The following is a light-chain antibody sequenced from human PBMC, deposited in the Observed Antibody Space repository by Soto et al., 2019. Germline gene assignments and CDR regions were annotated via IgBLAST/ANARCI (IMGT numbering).Light chain of an antibody. CDR3: QQYAGSPIT. Sequence: EIVLTQSPGTLSLSPGERATLSCRASQSVRSSLAWYQQKPGLAPTLLISDASSRASGVPDRFTGGGSGTDFTLTIRRLEPEDFALYYCQQYAGSPITFGQGTRLEI. CDR1: QSVRSS. CDR2: DAS. V-gene: IGKV3-20*01. J-gene: IGKJ5*01.